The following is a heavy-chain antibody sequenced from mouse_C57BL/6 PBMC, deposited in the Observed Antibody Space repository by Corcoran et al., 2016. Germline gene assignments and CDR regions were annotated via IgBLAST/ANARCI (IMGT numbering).Heavy chain of an antibody. CDR1: GYAFSSYW. V-gene: IGHV1-80*01. J-gene: IGHJ2*01. CDR2: IYPGDGDT. CDR3: ARYWYYGSSYYFDY. D-gene: IGHD1-1*01. Sequence: QVQLQQSGAELVKPGASVKISCKASGYAFSSYWMNWVKQRPGKGLEWIGQIYPGDGDTNYNGKFKGKATLTADKSSSTAYMQLSSLTSEDSAVYFCARYWYYGSSYYFDYWGQGTTLTVSS.